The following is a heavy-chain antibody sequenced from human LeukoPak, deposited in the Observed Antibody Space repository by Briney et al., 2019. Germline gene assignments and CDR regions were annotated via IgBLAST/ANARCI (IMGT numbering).Heavy chain of an antibody. CDR3: AKDHYWSIDY. CDR2: IKGDGIST. CDR1: GFDFSSNW. V-gene: IGHV3-74*01. D-gene: IGHD3-3*01. Sequence: GGSLRLSCAASGFDFSSNWMHWVRHAPGQGLVWVSRIKGDGISTNYADSVKGQFTISRDIAKNTLYLQMNSLRAEDTGVYYCAKDHYWSIDYWGRGTLVTVSS. J-gene: IGHJ4*02.